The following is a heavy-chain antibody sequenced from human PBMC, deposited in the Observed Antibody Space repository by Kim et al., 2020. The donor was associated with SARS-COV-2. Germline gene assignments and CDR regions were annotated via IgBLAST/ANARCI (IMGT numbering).Heavy chain of an antibody. CDR1: GFTFSNYA. V-gene: IGHV3-23*01. CDR2: ISGRGDTT. D-gene: IGHD2-21*01. Sequence: GGSLRLSCAASGFTFSNYAMNWVRQAPGKGLKWVSAISGRGDTTYYADSVKGRFTISRDNSKNTLYLQMDSLRAEDTAVYYCANKAGGDGNHLAPLDFWGQGTLVTVSS. CDR3: ANKAGGDGNHLAPLDF. J-gene: IGHJ4*02.